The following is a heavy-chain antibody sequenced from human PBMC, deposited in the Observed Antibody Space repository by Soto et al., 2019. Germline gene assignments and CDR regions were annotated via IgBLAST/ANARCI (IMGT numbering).Heavy chain of an antibody. Sequence: QVQLVQSGAEVKKPGSSVKVSCEASGATLNTFINYGITWVRQAPGQGLEWMGGIIPVFGSAHYAQKFQGRVTSSADESTRTAYMELSSLRSDDTAVYYCARGAATKIVVVMYDAFEIWGQGTMVTVSS. J-gene: IGHJ3*02. CDR3: ARGAATKIVVVMYDAFEI. CDR2: IIPVFGSA. V-gene: IGHV1-69*12. CDR1: GATLNTFINYG. D-gene: IGHD3-22*01.